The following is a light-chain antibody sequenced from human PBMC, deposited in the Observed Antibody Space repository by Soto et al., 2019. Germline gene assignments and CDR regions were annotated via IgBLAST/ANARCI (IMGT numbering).Light chain of an antibody. Sequence: ELVMTQSPATLSVSPGERATLSCRASQNITSNLAWYQQKPGQAPRLLIYGASTRATGIPARFSGGVSGTQFTLTISSLQSEDFAVYYCQHYNNRPPITFGQGTKVEI. V-gene: IGKV3-15*01. J-gene: IGKJ1*01. CDR2: GAS. CDR1: QNITSN. CDR3: QHYNNRPPIT.